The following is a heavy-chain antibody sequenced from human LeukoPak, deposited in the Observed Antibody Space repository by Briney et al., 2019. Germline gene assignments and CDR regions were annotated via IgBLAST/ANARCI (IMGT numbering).Heavy chain of an antibody. D-gene: IGHD3-22*01. Sequence: GGSLRLSCAASGLTFSRYGMHWVRQAPGKGPEWVAVMSYGGQNERYADSVKGRFTISRDNAKNSLYLQMNSLRAEDTAVYYCAREYDSSGYYYFDYWGQGTLVTVSS. J-gene: IGHJ4*02. CDR2: MSYGGQNE. CDR1: GLTFSRYG. V-gene: IGHV3-30*03. CDR3: AREYDSSGYYYFDY.